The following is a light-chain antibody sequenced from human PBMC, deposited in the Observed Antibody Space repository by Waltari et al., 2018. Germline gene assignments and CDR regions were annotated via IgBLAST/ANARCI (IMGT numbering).Light chain of an antibody. Sequence: QTVVTQEPSLSVSPGGTVTLTCALSSGSVSTTSYATWYRQTPGQAQRTLLYKANPRSSGVPDRFAGSILGNKVALTITGAQAEDESDYYCSLYMGSGVWVFGGGTKLTVL. CDR3: SLYMGSGVWV. CDR1: SGSVSTTSY. J-gene: IGLJ3*02. CDR2: KAN. V-gene: IGLV8-61*01.